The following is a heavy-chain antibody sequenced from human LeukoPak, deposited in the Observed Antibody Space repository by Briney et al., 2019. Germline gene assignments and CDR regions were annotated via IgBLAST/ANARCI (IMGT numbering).Heavy chain of an antibody. V-gene: IGHV1-69*06. CDR2: IIPIFGTA. CDR3: ARTYSSGGSCYQPFDY. J-gene: IGHJ4*02. Sequence: ASVKVSCKASGGTFSSYAISWVRQAPGQGLEWMGGIIPIFGTANYAQKFQGRVTITADKSTSTAYMELSSLRSEDTAVYYCARTYSSGGSCYQPFDYWGQGTLVTVSS. CDR1: GGTFSSYA. D-gene: IGHD2-15*01.